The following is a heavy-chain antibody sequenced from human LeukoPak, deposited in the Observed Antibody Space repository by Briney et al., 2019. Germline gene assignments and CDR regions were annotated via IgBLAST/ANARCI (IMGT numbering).Heavy chain of an antibody. Sequence: GGSLRLSCTASGFTFSSYGMHWVRQAPGKGLEWVAFIRYDGSNKYYADSVKGRFTISRDNSKNTLYLQMNSLRAEDTAVYYCAKDGIKGLHAFDIWGQGTMVTVSS. J-gene: IGHJ3*02. D-gene: IGHD1-1*01. CDR3: AKDGIKGLHAFDI. CDR2: IRYDGSNK. V-gene: IGHV3-30*02. CDR1: GFTFSSYG.